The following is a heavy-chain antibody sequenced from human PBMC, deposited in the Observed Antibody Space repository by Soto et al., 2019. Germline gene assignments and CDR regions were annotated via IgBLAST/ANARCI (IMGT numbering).Heavy chain of an antibody. J-gene: IGHJ4*02. D-gene: IGHD1-26*01. CDR1: GGSISSGGYS. Sequence: SETLSLTCAVSGGSISSGGYSWSWIRQPPGKGLEWIGYIYYSGTTNYNPSLKSRVTISVDTSKDQLSLKLTSVIAADTAVYYCARARGWETSLDYWGQGTLVTVSS. CDR3: ARARGWETSLDY. V-gene: IGHV4-61*08. CDR2: IYYSGTT.